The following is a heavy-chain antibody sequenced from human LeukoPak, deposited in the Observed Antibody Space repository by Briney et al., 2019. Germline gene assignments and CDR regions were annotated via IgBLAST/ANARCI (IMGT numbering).Heavy chain of an antibody. Sequence: ASVKVSCKASGYTFTSYGISWVRQAPGQGLEWRGWISAYNVNTNYAQKLQGRVTMTTDTSTSTAYMELRSLRSDDTAVYYCARASVRATTWWFDPWGQGTLVTVSS. CDR1: GYTFTSYG. D-gene: IGHD1-26*01. CDR3: ARASVRATTWWFDP. V-gene: IGHV1-18*01. CDR2: ISAYNVNT. J-gene: IGHJ5*02.